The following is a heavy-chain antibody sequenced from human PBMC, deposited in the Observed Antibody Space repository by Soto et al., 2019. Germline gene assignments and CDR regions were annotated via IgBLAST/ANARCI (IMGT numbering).Heavy chain of an antibody. J-gene: IGHJ4*02. Sequence: PSETLSLTCTVSGGSVTSDEDYWTWIRQSPGKGLEWIGYISNSGSTGYNPSLKTRLSMSVDRSKNQFTLRLTSVTAADTAVYFCATESGSTYGYFDHRGKGTQVTVSS. D-gene: IGHD5-18*01. CDR1: GGSVTSDEDY. CDR2: ISNSGST. CDR3: ATESGSTYGYFDH. V-gene: IGHV4-30-4*01.